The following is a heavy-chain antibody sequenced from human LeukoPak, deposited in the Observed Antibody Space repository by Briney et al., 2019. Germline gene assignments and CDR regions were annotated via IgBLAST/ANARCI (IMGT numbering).Heavy chain of an antibody. CDR3: ARGRTGDRYYYYGMDV. V-gene: IGHV1-8*01. D-gene: IGHD7-27*01. CDR1: GYTFTSYG. J-gene: IGHJ6*02. Sequence: GASVKVSCKASGYTFTSYGINWVRQAPGQGLEWMGWMNPNSGNTGYAQKFQGRVTMTRNTSISTAYMELSSLRSEDTAVYYCARGRTGDRYYYYGMDVWGQGTTVTVSS. CDR2: MNPNSGNT.